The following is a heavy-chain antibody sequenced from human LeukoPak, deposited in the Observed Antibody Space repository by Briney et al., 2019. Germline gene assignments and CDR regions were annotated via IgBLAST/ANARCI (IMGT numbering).Heavy chain of an antibody. CDR1: RFTARSNY. Sequence: GGSLRLSCVASRFTARSNYISWVRQAPGKGLEWVSLLYSDGSTFYGDPVKGRFTISRDNSKNTVYLQMNSLRGEDTAVYYCARDSSSFPNYFDYWGQGTLVTVSS. D-gene: IGHD2/OR15-2a*01. J-gene: IGHJ4*02. CDR2: LYSDGST. V-gene: IGHV3-53*01. CDR3: ARDSSSFPNYFDY.